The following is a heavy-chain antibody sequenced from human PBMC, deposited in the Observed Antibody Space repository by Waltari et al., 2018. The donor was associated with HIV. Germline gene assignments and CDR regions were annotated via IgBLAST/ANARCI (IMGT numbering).Heavy chain of an antibody. CDR2: ISGGGGHT. D-gene: IGHD3-10*01. J-gene: IGHJ5*02. Sequence: VQLLESGGNLVQPGGSLRLSCVASGFTFTIFPMTWVRQAPGRGLEWVSHISGGGGHTYYADSVKGRFTISRDNSMNTLYLQMNDLRSGDTALYYCARGVRYLDPWSQGAQITVSS. V-gene: IGHV3-23*01. CDR3: ARGVRYLDP. CDR1: GFTFTIFP.